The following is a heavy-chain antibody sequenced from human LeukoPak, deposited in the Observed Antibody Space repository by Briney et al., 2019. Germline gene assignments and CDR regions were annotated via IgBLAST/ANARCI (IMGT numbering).Heavy chain of an antibody. CDR3: ARDLPDSSSGYAFDI. V-gene: IGHV3-20*04. Sequence: GGSLRLSCVASGFSFSDYSMNWVRQAPGKGLEWVSGINWNGGSTGYADSVKGRFTISRDNSKNTLYLQMNSLRAEDTAVYYCARDLPDSSSGYAFDIWGQGTMVTVSS. J-gene: IGHJ3*02. CDR2: INWNGGST. CDR1: GFSFSDYS. D-gene: IGHD3-22*01.